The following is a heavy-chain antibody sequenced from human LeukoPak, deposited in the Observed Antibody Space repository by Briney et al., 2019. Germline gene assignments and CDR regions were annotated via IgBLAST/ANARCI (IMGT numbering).Heavy chain of an antibody. Sequence: PGGSLRLSCAASGFTFNNYGIYWVRQAPGNGLEWVAFINYDGTYKYYADSVKGRFTISRDNSKNTLYLQMNSLRAEDTAVYYCARVRLVGATHIPFDYWGQGTLVTVSS. CDR3: ARVRLVGATHIPFDY. CDR2: INYDGTYK. D-gene: IGHD1-26*01. J-gene: IGHJ4*02. V-gene: IGHV3-30*02. CDR1: GFTFNNYG.